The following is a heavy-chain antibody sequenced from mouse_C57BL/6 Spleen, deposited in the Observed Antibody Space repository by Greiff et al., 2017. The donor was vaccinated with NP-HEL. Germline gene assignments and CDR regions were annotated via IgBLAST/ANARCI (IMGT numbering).Heavy chain of an antibody. CDR3: AVITTVVAKDDY. CDR2: IYPGDGDT. D-gene: IGHD1-1*01. Sequence: QVQLQQSGAELVKPGASVKISCKASGYAFSSYWMNWVKQRPGKGLEWIGQIYPGDGDTNYNGKFKGKATLTADKSSSTAYMQLSSLTSEDSAVYFCAVITTVVAKDDYWGQGTTLTVSS. V-gene: IGHV1-80*01. CDR1: GYAFSSYW. J-gene: IGHJ2*01.